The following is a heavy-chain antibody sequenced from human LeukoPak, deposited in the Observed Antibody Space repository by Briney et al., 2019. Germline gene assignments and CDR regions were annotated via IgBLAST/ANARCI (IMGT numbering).Heavy chain of an antibody. CDR2: INNDGSST. J-gene: IGHJ4*02. V-gene: IGHV3-74*01. CDR1: GFTLSSNW. CDR3: VKYSSGWN. Sequence: GGSLRLSCAASGFTLSSNWMHWVRQAPGKGLVWVSRINNDGSSTSYADSVKGRFAISRDNAKDALFLQMNSLRAEDTAVYYCVKYSSGWNWGQGTLVTVSS. D-gene: IGHD6-19*01.